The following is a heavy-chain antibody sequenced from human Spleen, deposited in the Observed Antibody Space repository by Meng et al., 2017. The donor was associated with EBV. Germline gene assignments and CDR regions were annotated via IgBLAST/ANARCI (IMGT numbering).Heavy chain of an antibody. CDR1: GDSISSFYY. D-gene: IGHD3-22*01. V-gene: IGHV4-38-2*02. J-gene: IGHJ4*02. CDR2: VHYTGST. CDR3: ARDDSRYFDQ. Sequence: LGQPGQGKVNLSETLSLTCTVSGDSISSFYYWGWIRQPPGRGLEWIGSVHYTGSTYYSPSLKSRVTVSVDTSKNQFSLKLTSVTATDTAVYFCARDDSRYFDQWGQGTLVTVSS.